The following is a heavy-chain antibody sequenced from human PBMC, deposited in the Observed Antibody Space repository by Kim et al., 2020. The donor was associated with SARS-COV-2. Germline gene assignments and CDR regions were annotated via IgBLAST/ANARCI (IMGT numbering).Heavy chain of an antibody. V-gene: IGHV3-43*02. D-gene: IGHD1-26*01. CDR3: AKDIGGKWRPTTYYQYYGMDV. CDR2: ISGDGGST. CDR1: GFTFDDYA. J-gene: IGHJ6*02. Sequence: GGSLRLSCAASGFTFDDYAMHWVRQAPGKGLEWVSLISGDGGSTYNADSVKGRFTISRDKSKKYLYLQMNSLTTEDTALYYCAKDIGGKWRPTTYYQYYGMDVWGQGTTVTVSS.